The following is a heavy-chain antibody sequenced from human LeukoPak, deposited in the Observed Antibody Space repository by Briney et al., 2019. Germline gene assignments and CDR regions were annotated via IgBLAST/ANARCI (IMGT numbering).Heavy chain of an antibody. CDR1: GYSFTSYW. CDR3: ARQRRHCSGATCGAFDI. Sequence: SGESLKISCKGSGYSFTSYWIGWVRQMPGKGLEWMGIIYPGDSDTRYSQSFQGQVTISADKSITTAYLRWSSLKASDTAIYYCARQRRHCSGATCGAFDIWGQGTMVTVSS. V-gene: IGHV5-51*01. CDR2: IYPGDSDT. J-gene: IGHJ3*02. D-gene: IGHD2-15*01.